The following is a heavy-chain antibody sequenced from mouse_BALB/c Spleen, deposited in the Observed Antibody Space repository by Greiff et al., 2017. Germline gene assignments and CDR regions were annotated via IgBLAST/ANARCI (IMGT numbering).Heavy chain of an antibody. CDR3: ARRTARATLAMDY. CDR2: IDPANGNT. D-gene: IGHD3-2*01. V-gene: IGHV14-3*02. Sequence: VHVKQSGAELVKPGASVKLSCTASGFNIKDSYMHWVKQRPEQGLEWIGRIDPANGNTKYDPKFQGKATITADTSSNTAYLQLSSLTSEDTAVYYCARRTARATLAMDYWGQGTSVTVSS. J-gene: IGHJ4*01. CDR1: GFNIKDSY.